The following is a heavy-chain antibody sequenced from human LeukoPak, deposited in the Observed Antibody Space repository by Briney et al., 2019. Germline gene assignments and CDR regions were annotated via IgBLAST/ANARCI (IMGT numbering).Heavy chain of an antibody. J-gene: IGHJ3*02. CDR1: GYSFTSYW. Sequence: GESLKISCKGSGYSFTSYWIGWVRKMPGTGLEWLGLIYPGDSDTRYSPSFQGQVTISADKSISTAYLQWSSLKASDTAMYYCARLGYYDSSGPPDAFDIWGQGTMVTVSS. CDR3: ARLGYYDSSGPPDAFDI. D-gene: IGHD3-22*01. CDR2: IYPGDSDT. V-gene: IGHV5-51*01.